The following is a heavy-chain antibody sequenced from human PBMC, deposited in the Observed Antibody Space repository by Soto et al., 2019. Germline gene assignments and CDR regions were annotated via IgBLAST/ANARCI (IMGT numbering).Heavy chain of an antibody. CDR1: GFTVSSSY. J-gene: IGHJ4*02. Sequence: GGSLRLSCAASGFTVSSSYMSWVRQSPGKGLEWVSVIYRGGETYYADSVKGRFTVSRDNSKNTVYFEMNRLRAEDTAVYYCVRVFDTYYFDLWGQGNMVTVSS. V-gene: IGHV3-66*01. D-gene: IGHD3-9*01. CDR3: VRVFDTYYFDL. CDR2: IYRGGET.